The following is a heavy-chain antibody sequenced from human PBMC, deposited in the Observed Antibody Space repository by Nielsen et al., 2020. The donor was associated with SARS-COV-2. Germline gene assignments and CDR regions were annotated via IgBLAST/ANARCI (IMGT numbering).Heavy chain of an antibody. D-gene: IGHD1-1*01. CDR3: ARVASDIWYDKNLLW. V-gene: IGHV1-3*01. Sequence: ASVKVSCKASGYTFTTHSIHWVRQAPGQSLEWAGWINAGNGDTGYSQNFQGRATITRDTSASTAYLELSSLRSEDTAVYYCARVASDIWYDKNLLWWGQGTLVTVSS. J-gene: IGHJ4*02. CDR1: GYTFTTHS. CDR2: INAGNGDT.